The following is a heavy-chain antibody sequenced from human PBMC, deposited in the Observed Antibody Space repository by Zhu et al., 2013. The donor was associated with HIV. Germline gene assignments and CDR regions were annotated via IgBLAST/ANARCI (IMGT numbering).Heavy chain of an antibody. D-gene: IGHD2-21*01. CDR3: ARDHEDILLNY. V-gene: IGHV1-46*01. J-gene: IGHJ4*02. CDR2: INPSGDNT. CDR1: GDTFINFY. Sequence: QVQLVQSGAAVKKPGASVKISCRASGDTFINFYIHWVRQAPGQGLEWMGIINPSGDNTKYAQKFQGRVSLTRDTSTSTVYMELTSLSSEDTAVYYCARDHEDILLNYWGQGTLVTVSS.